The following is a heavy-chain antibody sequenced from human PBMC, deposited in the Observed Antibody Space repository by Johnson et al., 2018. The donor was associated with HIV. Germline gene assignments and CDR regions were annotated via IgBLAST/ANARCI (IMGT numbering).Heavy chain of an antibody. J-gene: IGHJ3*02. D-gene: IGHD1-1*01. CDR3: TRVALNVGNDAFDI. Sequence: VQLVESGGGLVQPGGSLRLSCAASGFTFGDYAMSWFRQAPTKGLEWVSFIRSKAYGETTEYAASVKGRFTISRDDSKSIAFLQMDSLKIEDTAMYYCTRVALNVGNDAFDIWGQGTMVTVSS. CDR1: GFTFGDYA. V-gene: IGHV3-49*03. CDR2: IRSKAYGETT.